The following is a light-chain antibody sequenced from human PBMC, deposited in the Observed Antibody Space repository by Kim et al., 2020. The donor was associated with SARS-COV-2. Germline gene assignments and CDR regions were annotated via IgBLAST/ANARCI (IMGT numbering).Light chain of an antibody. CDR2: QDN. CDR1: KLGDKF. J-gene: IGLJ1*01. V-gene: IGLV3-1*01. Sequence: SYELTQPPSVSVSPGQTASITCSGDKLGDKFACWYQQKPGQSPVLVIYQDNKRPSGIPERFSGSNSENTATLTISGTQPMDEADYYCQAWDSNTADYVFG. CDR3: QAWDSNTADYV.